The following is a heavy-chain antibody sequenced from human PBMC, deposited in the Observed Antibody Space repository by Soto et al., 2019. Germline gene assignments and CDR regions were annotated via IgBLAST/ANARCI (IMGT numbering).Heavy chain of an antibody. CDR1: GFTFSSYA. CDR2: ISYDGSNK. V-gene: IGHV3-30-3*01. CDR3: ARAPNYYDSSGYLFL. Sequence: GGSLRLSCAASGFTFSSYAMHWVRQAPGKGLEWVAVISYDGSNKYYADSVKGRFTISRDNSKNTLYLQMSSLRAEDTAVYYCARAPNYYDSSGYLFLWGQGTLVTVSS. D-gene: IGHD3-22*01. J-gene: IGHJ1*01.